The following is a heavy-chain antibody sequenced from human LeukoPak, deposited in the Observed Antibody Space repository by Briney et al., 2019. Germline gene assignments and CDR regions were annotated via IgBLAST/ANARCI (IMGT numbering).Heavy chain of an antibody. V-gene: IGHV1-69*06. J-gene: IGHJ5*02. CDR3: ARDLERTSFPFDP. CDR1: GGTFSSYA. D-gene: IGHD1-1*01. Sequence: SVKVSCKASGGTFSSYAISWVRQAPGQGLEWMGGIIPIFGTANYAQKFQGRVTITADKSTSTAYMELSSLRSEDTAVYYCARDLERTSFPFDPWGQGTLVTVSS. CDR2: IIPIFGTA.